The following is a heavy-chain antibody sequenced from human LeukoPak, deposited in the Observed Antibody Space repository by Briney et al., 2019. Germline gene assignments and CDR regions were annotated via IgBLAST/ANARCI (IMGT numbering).Heavy chain of an antibody. J-gene: IGHJ3*02. CDR3: ARGYSYGHDAFDI. CDR1: GFTFSSYG. Sequence: GSSLRLSCAASGFTFSSYGMHWVRQAPGKGLEWVAVMWYDGSNKYYADSVKGRFTISRDNSKNTLYLQMNSLRAEDTAVYYCARGYSYGHDAFDIWGQGTMVTVSS. CDR2: MWYDGSNK. D-gene: IGHD5-18*01. V-gene: IGHV3-33*01.